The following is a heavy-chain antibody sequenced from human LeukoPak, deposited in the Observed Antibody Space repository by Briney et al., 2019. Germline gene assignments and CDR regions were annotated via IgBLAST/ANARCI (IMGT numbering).Heavy chain of an antibody. Sequence: ASVKVSCKASGYTFTSYGITWVRQTPGQGLEWMGWFSANNGNTNYAQKVQGRVTMTTDTSTSTAYMELRSLRSDDAAVYYCARDHGDYPHSGDYWGREPWSPSPQ. CDR2: FSANNGNT. D-gene: IGHD4-17*01. CDR1: GYTFTSYG. CDR3: ARDHGDYPHSGDY. V-gene: IGHV1-18*01. J-gene: IGHJ4*02.